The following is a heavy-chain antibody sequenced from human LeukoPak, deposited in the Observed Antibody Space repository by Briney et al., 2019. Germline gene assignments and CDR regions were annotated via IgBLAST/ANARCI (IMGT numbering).Heavy chain of an antibody. CDR1: GDTFTNYD. D-gene: IGHD7-27*01. Sequence: GASVKVSCKASGDTFTNYDINWVRQAPGQGLEWMGWMSPSSGHTGYAQKFQGRVTMTRSTSISTAYMELSSLRSEDTAVYYCARGPPNWGFDYWGQGTLITVSS. V-gene: IGHV1-8*01. CDR2: MSPSSGHT. J-gene: IGHJ4*02. CDR3: ARGPPNWGFDY.